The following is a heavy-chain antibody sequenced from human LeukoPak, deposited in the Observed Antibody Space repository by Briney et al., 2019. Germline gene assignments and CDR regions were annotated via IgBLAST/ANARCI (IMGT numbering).Heavy chain of an antibody. CDR3: ARHPNSNWDY. J-gene: IGHJ4*02. V-gene: IGHV3-30-3*01. Sequence: PGGSLRLSCAASGFTFSSYAMHWVRQAPGKGLEWVAVISYDGSNKYYADSVKGRFTISRDNSKNTLYLQMNSLRVEDTAVYYCARHPNSNWDYWGQGTLVTVSS. D-gene: IGHD6-13*01. CDR2: ISYDGSNK. CDR1: GFTFSSYA.